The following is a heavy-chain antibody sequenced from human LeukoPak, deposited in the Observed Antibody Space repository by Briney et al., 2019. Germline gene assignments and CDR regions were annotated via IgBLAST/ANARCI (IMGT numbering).Heavy chain of an antibody. CDR1: GFTFSSYA. CDR2: ISYDGSNK. J-gene: IGHJ4*02. Sequence: PGGSLRLSCAASGFTFSSYAMPWVRQAPGKGLEWVAVISYDGSNKYYADSVKGRFTISRDNSKNTLYLQMNSLRAEDTAVYYCARALLGGVIAAFDYWGQGTLVTVSS. V-gene: IGHV3-30-3*01. CDR3: ARALLGGVIAAFDY. D-gene: IGHD3-16*02.